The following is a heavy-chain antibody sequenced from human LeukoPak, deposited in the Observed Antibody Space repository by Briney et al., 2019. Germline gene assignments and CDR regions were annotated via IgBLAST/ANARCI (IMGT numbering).Heavy chain of an antibody. D-gene: IGHD2-21*01. CDR2: IKSKTDGGTT. CDR3: TTFSPRLLGY. Sequence: GGSLRLSCAASGFTFSSYAMSWVRQAPGKGLEWVGRIKSKTDGGTTDYAAPVKGRFTISRDDSKNTLYLQMNSLKTEDTAVYFCTTFSPRLLGYWGQGTLVIVSS. CDR1: GFTFSSYA. J-gene: IGHJ4*02. V-gene: IGHV3-15*01.